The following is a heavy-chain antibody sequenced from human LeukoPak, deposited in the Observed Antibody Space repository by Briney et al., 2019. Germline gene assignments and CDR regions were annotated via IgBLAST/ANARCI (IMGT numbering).Heavy chain of an antibody. Sequence: AGGSLRLSCAASGFTVSSNYMSWVRQAPGKGLEWVSVIYSGGSTSYADSVKGRFTISRDNSKSTLYLQMNSLRAEDTAVYYCARDLNSSGWWDYWGQGTLVTVSS. CDR2: IYSGGST. V-gene: IGHV3-53*01. D-gene: IGHD6-19*01. CDR1: GFTVSSNY. CDR3: ARDLNSSGWWDY. J-gene: IGHJ4*02.